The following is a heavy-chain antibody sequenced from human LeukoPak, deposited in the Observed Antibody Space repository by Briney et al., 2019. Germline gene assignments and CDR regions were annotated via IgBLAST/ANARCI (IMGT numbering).Heavy chain of an antibody. CDR3: ARHPFSTSSIDY. CDR2: MYSRGTI. V-gene: IGHV4-4*07. CDR1: GDSISSSY. D-gene: IGHD6-6*01. Sequence: NPSETLSLTCTVSGDSISSSYWSWLRQPAAKGLEWIGRMYSRGTIKSNPSLKSRVTMSVDTSKNQFSLKLNSVTGTDAAVYYCARHPFSTSSIDYWGQGTLVTVSS. J-gene: IGHJ4*02.